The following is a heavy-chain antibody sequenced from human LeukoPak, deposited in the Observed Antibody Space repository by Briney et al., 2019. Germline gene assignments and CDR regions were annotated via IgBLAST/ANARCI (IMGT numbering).Heavy chain of an antibody. CDR1: GFIVSGNY. V-gene: IGHV3-53*01. Sequence: GGSLRLSCAASGFIVSGNYLSWVRQAPGKGLEWVSVIYSGGDTYSADSVKGRFTTSRDNSMNTVYLQMNSLRVEDTAVYYCARGRRDYGDYPYWGQGSLVTVSS. CDR2: IYSGGDT. J-gene: IGHJ4*02. D-gene: IGHD4-17*01. CDR3: ARGRRDYGDYPY.